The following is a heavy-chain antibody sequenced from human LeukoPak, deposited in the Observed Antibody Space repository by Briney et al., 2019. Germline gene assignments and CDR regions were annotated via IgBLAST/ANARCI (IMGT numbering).Heavy chain of an antibody. D-gene: IGHD4/OR15-4a*01. J-gene: IGHJ4*02. CDR1: GGTFSSYA. CDR3: ARGGDGKDHPTMVVFDY. Sequence: SVKVSCKASGGTFSSYAMSWVRQAPGQGLEWMGRIIPIFGTANYAQKFQGRVTITTDESTSTAYMELSGLRSEDTAVYYCARGGDGKDHPTMVVFDYWGQGTLVTVSS. CDR2: IIPIFGTA. V-gene: IGHV1-69*05.